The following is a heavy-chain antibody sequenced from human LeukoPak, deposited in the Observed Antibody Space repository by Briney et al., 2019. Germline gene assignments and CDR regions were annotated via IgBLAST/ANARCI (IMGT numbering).Heavy chain of an antibody. D-gene: IGHD6-13*01. Sequence: GGSLRLSCAASGFTFSSHWMHWVRQAPGKGLVWVSRINSDGSSTSYADSVKGRFTISRDNAKNTLYLQMNSLRAEDTAVYYCARDGSYSSSWQYYSYYYMDVWGKGTTVTVSS. V-gene: IGHV3-74*01. CDR1: GFTFSSHW. CDR2: INSDGSST. J-gene: IGHJ6*03. CDR3: ARDGSYSSSWQYYSYYYMDV.